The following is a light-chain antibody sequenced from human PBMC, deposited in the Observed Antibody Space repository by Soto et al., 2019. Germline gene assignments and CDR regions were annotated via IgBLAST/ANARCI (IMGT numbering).Light chain of an antibody. Sequence: QSALTQPASVSGSPGQSITISCTGTSSDVGAYNYVSWYQQHPGKAPKLIIYDVSNRPSGISNRFSGSKSGNTASLTISGLQAEDEADYYCSSYLSSQTYVFGTGTKLTVL. CDR1: SSDVGAYNY. V-gene: IGLV2-14*03. J-gene: IGLJ1*01. CDR3: SSYLSSQTYV. CDR2: DVS.